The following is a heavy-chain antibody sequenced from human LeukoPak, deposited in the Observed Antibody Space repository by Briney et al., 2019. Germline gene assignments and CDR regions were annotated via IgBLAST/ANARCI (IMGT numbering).Heavy chain of an antibody. CDR2: IWHDGSIK. V-gene: IGHV3-33*03. J-gene: IGHJ4*02. CDR3: AKVRQFTAATGTGLDY. CDR1: GFTFSNYG. D-gene: IGHD6-13*01. Sequence: GRSLRLSCAASGFTFSNYGMHWVRQTPGKGLDWVAVIWHDGSIKCYADSVRGRFTISRDNSMNTVYLQMNSLRVEDTAVYYCAKVRQFTAATGTGLDYWGQGTLVTVSS.